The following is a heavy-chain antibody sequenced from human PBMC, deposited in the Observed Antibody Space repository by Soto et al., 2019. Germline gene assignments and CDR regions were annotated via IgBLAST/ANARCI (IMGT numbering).Heavy chain of an antibody. D-gene: IGHD5-18*01. V-gene: IGHV4-30-4*01. Sequence: QVQLQESGPGLVKPSQTLSLTCTVSGDSISSGDNYWSWIRPHPGKGLEWIVYIYYSGSTYYNPSIKSRVTISVDTSKNQSSLKLNSVTAADPGVYYCASNSYGYIFYDSWGQGALVTVSS. CDR1: GDSISSGDNY. CDR3: ASNSYGYIFYDS. J-gene: IGHJ4*02. CDR2: IYYSGST.